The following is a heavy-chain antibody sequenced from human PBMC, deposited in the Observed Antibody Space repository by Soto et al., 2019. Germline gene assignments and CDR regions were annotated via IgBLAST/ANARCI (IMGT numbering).Heavy chain of an antibody. J-gene: IGHJ3*02. CDR3: AREDSSGWYGYAFDI. D-gene: IGHD6-19*01. Sequence: PSETLSLTCTVSGGSFRGYYWGWVRQPPGKGLEWIGEINHSGSSNYHPSLKSRVTISVATSKNQFSLTVNSVTPADTAVYYCAREDSSGWYGYAFDIWGQGTMVTVSS. CDR2: INHSGSS. V-gene: IGHV4-34*01. CDR1: GGSFRGYY.